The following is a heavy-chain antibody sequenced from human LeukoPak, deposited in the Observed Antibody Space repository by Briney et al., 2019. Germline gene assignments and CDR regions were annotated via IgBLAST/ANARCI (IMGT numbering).Heavy chain of an antibody. CDR3: ARSPALSGSYYAYFDY. Sequence: ASVKVSCKASGYTFTSYGINWVRQATGQGLEWMGWMNPNSGNTGYAQKFRGRVTMTRNTSISTAYMELSSLRSEDTAVYYCARSPALSGSYYAYFDYWGQGTLVTVSS. CDR1: GYTFTSYG. J-gene: IGHJ4*02. V-gene: IGHV1-8*02. CDR2: MNPNSGNT. D-gene: IGHD1-26*01.